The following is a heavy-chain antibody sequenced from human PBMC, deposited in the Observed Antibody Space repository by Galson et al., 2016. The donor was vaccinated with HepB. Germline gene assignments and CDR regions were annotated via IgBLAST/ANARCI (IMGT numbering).Heavy chain of an antibody. CDR3: ARGNRDDHKKYFFDS. Sequence: SETLSLTCTVSNDSINTYYWTWIRQPPGRGLEWIGYIYYGGRTSYNPSLKSRVAISVDTSKNQFSLKVTSVTAADTALYYCARGNRDDHKKYFFDSWGQGALVTVSS. CDR1: NDSINTYY. D-gene: IGHD5-24*01. CDR2: IYYGGRT. J-gene: IGHJ4*02. V-gene: IGHV4-59*01.